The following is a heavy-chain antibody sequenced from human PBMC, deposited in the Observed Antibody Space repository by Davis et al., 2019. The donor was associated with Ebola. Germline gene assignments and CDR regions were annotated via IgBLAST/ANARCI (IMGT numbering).Heavy chain of an antibody. CDR3: AAGVLSTYYYGMDV. Sequence: AASVKVSCKASGYTFTGYYMHWVRQAPGQGFEWMGWINPNSGGTNYAQKFQGWVTMTRDTSISTAYMELSRLRSDDTAVYYCAAGVLSTYYYGMDVWGQGTTVTVSS. CDR1: GYTFTGYY. V-gene: IGHV1-2*04. J-gene: IGHJ6*02. D-gene: IGHD3-9*01. CDR2: INPNSGGT.